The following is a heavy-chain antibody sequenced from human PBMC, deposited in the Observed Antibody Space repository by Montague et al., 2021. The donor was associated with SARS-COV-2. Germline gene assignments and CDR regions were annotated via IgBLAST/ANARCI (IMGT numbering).Heavy chain of an antibody. CDR3: ARARRGSGSGSYFDILVNWFDP. V-gene: IGHV4-31*03. CDR2: IYYSGST. D-gene: IGHD3-10*01. Sequence: TLSLTCTVSGGSISSGGYYWGRIRQHPGKGLEWIGYIYYSGSTYYNPSLKSRVTISVDTSKNQFSLKLSSVTAADTAVYYCARARRGSGSGSYFDILVNWFDPWGQGTLVTVSS. CDR1: GGSISSGGYY. J-gene: IGHJ5*02.